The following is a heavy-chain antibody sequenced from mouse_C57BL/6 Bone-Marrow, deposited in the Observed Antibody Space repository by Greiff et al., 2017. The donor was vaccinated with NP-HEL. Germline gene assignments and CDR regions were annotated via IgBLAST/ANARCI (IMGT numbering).Heavy chain of an antibody. Sequence: QVQLKQPGAELVKPGASVKLSCKASGYTFTSYWMHWVKQRPGQGLEWIGMIHPNSGSTNYNEKFKSKATLTVDKSSSTAYMQLSSLTSEDSAVYYCARDRLLRRYAMDYWGQGTSVTVSS. CDR3: ARDRLLRRYAMDY. CDR2: IHPNSGST. D-gene: IGHD1-2*01. J-gene: IGHJ4*01. CDR1: GYTFTSYW. V-gene: IGHV1-64*01.